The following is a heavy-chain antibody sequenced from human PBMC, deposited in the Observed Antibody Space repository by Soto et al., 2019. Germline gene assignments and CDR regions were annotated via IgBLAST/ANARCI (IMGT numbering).Heavy chain of an antibody. CDR3: AKLGVAGTRFDY. D-gene: IGHD6-19*01. J-gene: IGHJ4*02. CDR2: ISYDGSNK. V-gene: IGHV3-30*18. Sequence: QVQLVESGGGVVQPGRSLRLSCAASGFTFSSYGMHWVRQAPGKGLEWVAVISYDGSNKYYADSVKGRFTISRDNSKNTLYLQMNSLRAEDTAVYYCAKLGVAGTRFDYWGQGTLVTVSS. CDR1: GFTFSSYG.